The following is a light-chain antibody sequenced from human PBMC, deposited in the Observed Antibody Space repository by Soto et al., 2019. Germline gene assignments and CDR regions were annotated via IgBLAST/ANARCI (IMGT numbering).Light chain of an antibody. V-gene: IGKV3-20*01. CDR2: GSS. J-gene: IGKJ2*01. CDR3: QQYGSSPPYT. Sequence: EVVLTQSPGTLSLSPGERATLSCRASENVSNNYLAWYQQKPGQAHRLLIFGSSDRAAGIPDRFSGSGSGTYFTLTISRLEPEDFAVYYCQQYGSSPPYTFGQGTKLEIK. CDR1: ENVSNNY.